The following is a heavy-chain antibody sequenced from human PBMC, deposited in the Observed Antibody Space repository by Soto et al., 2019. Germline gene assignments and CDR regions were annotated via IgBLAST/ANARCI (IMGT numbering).Heavy chain of an antibody. V-gene: IGHV1-69*12. CDR3: ASDSSGWYGDYYYGMDV. J-gene: IGHJ6*02. D-gene: IGHD6-19*01. Sequence: QVQLVQSGAEVKKPGSSVKVSCKASGGTFSSYAISWVRQAPGQGLEWMGGIIPIFGTANYAQKFQGRVTITADESTSTAYMELSSLRSEDTAVYYCASDSSGWYGDYYYGMDVWGQGTTVTVSS. CDR1: GGTFSSYA. CDR2: IIPIFGTA.